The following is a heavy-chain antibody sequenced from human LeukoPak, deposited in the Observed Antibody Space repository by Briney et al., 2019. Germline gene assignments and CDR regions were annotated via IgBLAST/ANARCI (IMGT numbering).Heavy chain of an antibody. D-gene: IGHD2-21*02. J-gene: IGHJ4*02. CDR3: AKDHANTPVVTN. V-gene: IGHV3-23*01. CDR2: ISGSGGST. CDR1: GFTFSSYG. Sequence: GGSLRLSCAASGFTFSSYGLSWVRQAPGKGLEWVSGISGSGGSTNYADSVTGRFTVSRDNSKNTVDLQMNNLRVDDTAIYYCAKDHANTPVVTNWGQGILVSVSS.